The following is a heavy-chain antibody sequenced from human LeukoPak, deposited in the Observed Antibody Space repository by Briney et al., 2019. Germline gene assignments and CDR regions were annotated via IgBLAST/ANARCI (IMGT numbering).Heavy chain of an antibody. CDR3: ATSGATTVTTWGGSWFDG. Sequence: SETLSLTCTVSGGSIRSYYWSWIRQPPGQGLEWIGYIYYTGVTNYSPSLKSRVTISEDTSKTQFSLNRSSVPAADPAVYCCATSGATTVTTWGGSWFDGWGQGTLVTVSS. CDR1: GGSIRSYY. J-gene: IGHJ5*02. CDR2: IYYTGVT. D-gene: IGHD4-17*01. V-gene: IGHV4-59*03.